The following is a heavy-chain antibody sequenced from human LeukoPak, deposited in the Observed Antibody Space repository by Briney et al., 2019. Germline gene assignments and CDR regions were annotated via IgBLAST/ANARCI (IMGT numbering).Heavy chain of an antibody. J-gene: IGHJ5*02. CDR2: IYTSGRT. CDR1: GGSISSGSYY. Sequence: SETLSLTCTVSGGSISSGSYYWSWIRQPAGEGLEWIGRIYTSGRTYYNPSLKSRVTISVDTSKNQFSLKLSSVTAADTAIYYCARDYGAGRGHWFDPWGQGTLVTVSS. CDR3: ARDYGAGRGHWFDP. V-gene: IGHV4-61*02. D-gene: IGHD3-10*01.